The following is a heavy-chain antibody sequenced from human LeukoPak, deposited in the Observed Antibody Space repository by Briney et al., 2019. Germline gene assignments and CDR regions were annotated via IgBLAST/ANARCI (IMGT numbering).Heavy chain of an antibody. CDR3: ARDRVDTAMVTDSGLDY. J-gene: IGHJ4*02. CDR2: ISYDGSNK. V-gene: IGHV3-30-3*01. D-gene: IGHD5-18*01. Sequence: PGGSLRLSCAASGFTFSSYAMHWVRQAPGKGLEWVAVISYDGSNKYYADSVKGRFTISRDNSKNTLYLQMNSLRAEDTAVYYCARDRVDTAMVTDSGLDYWGQGTLVTVSS. CDR1: GFTFSSYA.